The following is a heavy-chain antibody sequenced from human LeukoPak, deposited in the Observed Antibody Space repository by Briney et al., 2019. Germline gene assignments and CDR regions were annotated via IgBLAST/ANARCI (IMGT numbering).Heavy chain of an antibody. Sequence: SQTLSLTCTVSGGSISSGSYYWSWIRQPAGRGLEWIGEINHSGSTNYNPSLKSRVTISVDTSKNQFSLKLSSVTAADTAVYYCARDRVIVGATDWFDPWGQGTLVTVSS. J-gene: IGHJ5*02. V-gene: IGHV4-61*09. CDR1: GGSISSGSYY. CDR2: INHSGST. CDR3: ARDRVIVGATDWFDP. D-gene: IGHD1-26*01.